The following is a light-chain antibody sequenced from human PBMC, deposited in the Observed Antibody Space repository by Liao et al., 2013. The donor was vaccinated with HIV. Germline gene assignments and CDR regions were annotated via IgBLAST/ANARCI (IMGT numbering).Light chain of an antibody. Sequence: SYELTQPPSVSVAPGKTARITCGGNNIGSKSVHWYQQRPGQAPVLVISDNTDRPSEIPARFSGSTSGNTATLTISRVEAGDEADYYCQVWESSTDWVFGGGTSLTVL. CDR2: DNT. V-gene: IGLV3-21*01. J-gene: IGLJ3*02. CDR1: NIGSKS. CDR3: QVWESSTDWV.